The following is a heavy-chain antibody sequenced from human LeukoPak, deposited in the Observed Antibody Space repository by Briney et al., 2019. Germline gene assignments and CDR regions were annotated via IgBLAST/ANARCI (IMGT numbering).Heavy chain of an antibody. V-gene: IGHV3-66*01. CDR2: IHSAGTV. Sequence: GGSLRLSCAASGFTVSTNYISWVRQAPGKGLEWVSIIHSAGTVFYADSVKGRFTISRDNSKNTLYLQMNSLRAEDTAVYYCARGRSSGYFDYWGQGTLVTVSS. J-gene: IGHJ4*02. CDR3: ARGRSSGYFDY. D-gene: IGHD3-22*01. CDR1: GFTVSTNY.